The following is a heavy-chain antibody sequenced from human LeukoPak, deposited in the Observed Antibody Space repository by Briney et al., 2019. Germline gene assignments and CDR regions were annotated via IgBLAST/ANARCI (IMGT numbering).Heavy chain of an antibody. CDR1: GFTFGDHA. D-gene: IGHD5-18*01. CDR2: IRSKAYRGTT. Sequence: PGGSLRLSCRGSGFTFGDHAMSWVRQAPGKGLEWVGFIRSKAYRGTTEYAASAKGRFTISRDDSASIAYLQMNSLKTEDTAVYYCARGPIQLWIHNAMDVWGQGTTVTVSS. V-gene: IGHV3-49*04. J-gene: IGHJ6*02. CDR3: ARGPIQLWIHNAMDV.